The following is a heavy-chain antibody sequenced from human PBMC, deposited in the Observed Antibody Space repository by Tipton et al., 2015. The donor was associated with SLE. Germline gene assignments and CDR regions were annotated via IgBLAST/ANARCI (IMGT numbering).Heavy chain of an antibody. CDR2: LYYSGNT. CDR1: GGSIRSSRHF. V-gene: IGHV4-39*07. Sequence: TLSLTCTVSGGSIRSSRHFWGWIRQPPGKGLEWIGVLYYSGNTYYNPSLKSPVTLSIDTSMNQFSLKMRSVTAADTAVYFCARGYCSDGVCYGFGFFDYWGQGNLVTVSS. CDR3: ARGYCSDGVCYGFGFFDY. J-gene: IGHJ4*02. D-gene: IGHD2-8*01.